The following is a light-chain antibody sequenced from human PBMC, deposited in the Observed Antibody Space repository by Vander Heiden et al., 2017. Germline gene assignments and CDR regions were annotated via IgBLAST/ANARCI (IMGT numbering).Light chain of an antibody. Sequence: DIQMTQSPSSLSASVGDRVTITCRARQSISSYLNWYQQKPGKAPKLLIYAASSLHSGVPSTFSGSASGTDFTLTISMLHPEAFATYFCQRSDSAPYTFGQGTKLEIK. J-gene: IGKJ2*01. CDR1: QSISSY. CDR2: AAS. V-gene: IGKV1-39*01. CDR3: QRSDSAPYT.